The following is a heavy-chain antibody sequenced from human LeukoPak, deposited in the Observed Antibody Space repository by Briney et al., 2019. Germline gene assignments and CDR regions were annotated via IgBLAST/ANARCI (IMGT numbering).Heavy chain of an antibody. Sequence: SETPSLTCAVYGGSFSGYYWSWIRQPPGKGLEWIGEINHSGSTNYNPSLKRRVTISVDTSKNQFSLKLGSVTAADTAVYYCARPYSSSWPPYYYYYMDVWGKGTTVTVSS. D-gene: IGHD6-13*01. CDR3: ARPYSSSWPPYYYYYMDV. J-gene: IGHJ6*03. CDR2: INHSGST. V-gene: IGHV4-34*01. CDR1: GGSFSGYY.